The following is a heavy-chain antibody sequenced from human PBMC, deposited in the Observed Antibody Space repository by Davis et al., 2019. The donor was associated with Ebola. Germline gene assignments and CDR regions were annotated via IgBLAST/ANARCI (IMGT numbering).Heavy chain of an antibody. CDR1: GGSISSSSYY. Sequence: SETLSLTCTVSGGSISSSSYYWGWIRQPPGKGLEWFGSIYYSGSTYYNPSLKSRVTISVDTSKNQFSLKLSSVTAADTAVYYCARLGVAGVYWGQGTLVTVSS. CDR3: ARLGVAGVY. V-gene: IGHV4-39*01. D-gene: IGHD6-19*01. CDR2: IYYSGST. J-gene: IGHJ4*02.